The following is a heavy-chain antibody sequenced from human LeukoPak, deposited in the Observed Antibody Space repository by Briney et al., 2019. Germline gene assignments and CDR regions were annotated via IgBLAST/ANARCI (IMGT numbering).Heavy chain of an antibody. Sequence: GASVKVSCKASGGTFSSYGISWVRQAPGQRLEWMGGIIPMFGTANYAQKFQGRITTTADVSTRTAYMELSSLRSEDTAVYYCASVGSGSYPFDYWGQGTLVTVSS. CDR2: IIPMFGTA. D-gene: IGHD3-10*01. CDR1: GGTFSSYG. V-gene: IGHV1-69*13. CDR3: ASVGSGSYPFDY. J-gene: IGHJ4*02.